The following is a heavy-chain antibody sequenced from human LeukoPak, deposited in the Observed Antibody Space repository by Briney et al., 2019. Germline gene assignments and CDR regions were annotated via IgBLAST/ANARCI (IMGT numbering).Heavy chain of an antibody. CDR3: ARDLFGTTIFGVVIPNWFDP. Sequence: GASVKVSCKASGYTFTSYGISWVRQAPGQGLEWMGWISAYNGNTNYAQKLQGRVTMTTDTSTSTAYMELRSLRSDDTAVYYCARDLFGTTIFGVVIPNWFDPWGQGTLVTVSS. J-gene: IGHJ5*02. CDR1: GYTFTSYG. D-gene: IGHD3-3*01. V-gene: IGHV1-18*01. CDR2: ISAYNGNT.